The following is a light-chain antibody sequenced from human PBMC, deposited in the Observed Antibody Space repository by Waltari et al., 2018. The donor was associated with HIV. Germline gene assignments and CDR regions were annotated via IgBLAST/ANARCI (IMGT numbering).Light chain of an antibody. Sequence: ETQVTQSPSSLSASVGDRVTITCRASESIRRWLAWYQQKPGKAPKLLISQTSNLENGVPSRFSGSGSETEFTLTISSLQPDDSATYYCQQYNRYSHFGGGTKVEIK. CDR3: QQYNRYSH. CDR2: QTS. V-gene: IGKV1-5*03. J-gene: IGKJ4*01. CDR1: ESIRRW.